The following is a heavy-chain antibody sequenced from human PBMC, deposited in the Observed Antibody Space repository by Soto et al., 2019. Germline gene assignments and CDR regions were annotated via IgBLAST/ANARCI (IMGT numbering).Heavy chain of an antibody. CDR2: IIPIFGPA. CDR3: STGSFTITRGSIGYHYNAMDV. CDR1: GGTFSSHS. Sequence: ASVKVSCKASGGTFSSHSINWVRQAPGQWLEWMGGIIPIFGPANFAKKFQGRVTITADESTTTAYVELSTLTSEDTAAYYCSTGSFTITRGSIGYHYNAMDVWGQGTRVIV. D-gene: IGHD1-26*01. V-gene: IGHV1-69*13. J-gene: IGHJ6*02.